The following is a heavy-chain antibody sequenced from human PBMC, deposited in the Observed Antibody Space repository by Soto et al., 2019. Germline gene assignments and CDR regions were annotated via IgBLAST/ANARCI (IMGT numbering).Heavy chain of an antibody. V-gene: IGHV4-59*08. CDR3: ARLGGSYAVPHFDY. D-gene: IGHD1-26*01. CDR2: IYYSGTTT. CDR1: AGSINHYY. Sequence: SETLSLTCTVSAGSINHYYWTLIRQPPGKGLEWMGYIYYSGTTTNYNPALKSRVTLSVDTSKNQFSLKLSSVTAADTAVYYCARLGGSYAVPHFDYWGQGTLVTVSS. J-gene: IGHJ4*02.